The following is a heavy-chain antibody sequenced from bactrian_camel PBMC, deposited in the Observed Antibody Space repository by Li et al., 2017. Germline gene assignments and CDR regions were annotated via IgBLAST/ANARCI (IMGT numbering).Heavy chain of an antibody. J-gene: IGHJ6*01. CDR2: IGTYGIT. V-gene: IGHV3S55*01. CDR3: AAVRYGGSWYPLCRARSADFGY. Sequence: HVQLVESGGGSVQAGGSLLLSCTASTYISSTYCMGWFRQAPGKEREGVATIGTYGITSYADSVKGRFTIFKDNAKNTLYLQMNSLKPEDTAMYCCAAVRYGGSWYPLCRARSADFGYWGQGTQVTVSS. D-gene: IGHD6*01. CDR1: TYISSTYC.